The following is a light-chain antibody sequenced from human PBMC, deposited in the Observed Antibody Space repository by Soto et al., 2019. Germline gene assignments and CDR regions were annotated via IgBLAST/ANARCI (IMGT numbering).Light chain of an antibody. V-gene: IGKV3-15*01. CDR2: GAS. J-gene: IGKJ1*01. CDR1: QSVSSN. CDR3: QKYNNSART. Sequence: EIVMTQSPGTLSVSPGERATLSCRASQSVSSNLAWYQQKPGQAPRLLIYGASTRATGIPARFSGSRSGTEFTLTISSLQAEDFAFYYWQKYNNSARTFGQGTKVEIK.